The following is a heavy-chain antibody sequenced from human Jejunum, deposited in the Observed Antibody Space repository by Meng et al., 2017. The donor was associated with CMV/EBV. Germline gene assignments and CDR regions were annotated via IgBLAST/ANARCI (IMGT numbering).Heavy chain of an antibody. V-gene: IGHV3-74*01. CDR1: GFTFSSYW. J-gene: IGHJ4*02. CDR3: ARGTGSGSWLIDS. CDR2: INSDGSST. D-gene: IGHD6-13*01. Sequence: SGFTFSSYWMHWVRQAPGKGLVWVSRINSDGSSTSYADSVKGRFTISRDNAKNTLYLQVNSLRLEDTGVYYCARGTGSGSWLIDSWGQGTLVTVSS.